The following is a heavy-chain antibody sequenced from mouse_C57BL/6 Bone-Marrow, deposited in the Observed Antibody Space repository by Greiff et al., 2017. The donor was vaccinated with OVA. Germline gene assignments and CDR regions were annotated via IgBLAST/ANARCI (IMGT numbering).Heavy chain of an antibody. CDR3: ARPKYDYDGAWLAY. Sequence: EVKVVESGGDLVKPGGSLKLSCAASGFTFSSYGMSWVRQTPDKRLEWVATISSGGSYTYYPDSVKGRFTISRDNAKNTLYLQMSSLKSEDTAMYYCARPKYDYDGAWLAYWGQGTLVTVSA. CDR2: ISSGGSYT. V-gene: IGHV5-6*01. D-gene: IGHD2-4*01. J-gene: IGHJ3*01. CDR1: GFTFSSYG.